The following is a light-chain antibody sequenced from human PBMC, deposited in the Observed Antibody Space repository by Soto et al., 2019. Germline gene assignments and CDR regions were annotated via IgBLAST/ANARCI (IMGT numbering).Light chain of an antibody. CDR3: QQNGATPYT. CDR2: DAS. J-gene: IGKJ2*01. CDR1: QSVSSY. Sequence: EIVLTQSPATLSLSPGERATLSCRASQSVSSYLAWYQQKPGQAPRLLIYDASNRATGIPARFSGSGSGTDFTLTIIGLEPEEFSDYYSQQNGATPYTFGQGTKLEIK. V-gene: IGKV3-11*01.